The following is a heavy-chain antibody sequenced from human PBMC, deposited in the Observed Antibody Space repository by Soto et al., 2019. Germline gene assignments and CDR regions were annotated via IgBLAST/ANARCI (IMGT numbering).Heavy chain of an antibody. CDR3: AREQWIQIWDYYYGMDV. CDR2: IKQDGSEK. CDR1: GFTFSSYW. Sequence: GGSLRLSCAASGFTFSSYWMSWVRQAPGKGLEWVANIKQDGSEKYYVDSVKGRFTISRDNAKNSLYLQMNSLRAEDTAVYYCAREQWIQIWDYYYGMDVWGQGTTVTVSS. D-gene: IGHD5-18*01. J-gene: IGHJ6*02. V-gene: IGHV3-7*01.